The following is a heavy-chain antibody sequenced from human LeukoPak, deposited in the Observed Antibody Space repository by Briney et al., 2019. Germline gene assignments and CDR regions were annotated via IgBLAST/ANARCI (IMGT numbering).Heavy chain of an antibody. D-gene: IGHD5-12*01. V-gene: IGHV3-9*01. CDR3: AKDSGYDPHYYMDV. CDR1: GFTFSSYS. Sequence: GGSLRLSCAASGFTFSSYSMNWVRQAPGKGLEWVSGISWNSGSIGYADSVKGRFTISRDDAKNSLYLQMNSLRAEDTALYYCAKDSGYDPHYYMDVWGKGTTVTISS. CDR2: ISWNSGSI. J-gene: IGHJ6*03.